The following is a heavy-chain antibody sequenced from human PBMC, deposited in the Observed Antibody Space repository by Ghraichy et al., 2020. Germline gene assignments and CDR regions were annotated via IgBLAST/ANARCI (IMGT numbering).Heavy chain of an antibody. CDR1: GYTFTNYG. CDR3: ARGENPWYYYGMDV. V-gene: IGHV1-18*01. J-gene: IGHJ6*02. Sequence: ASVKVSCKASGYTFTNYGISWVRQAPGQGLEWMGWISAYNGNTNYAQKLQGRVTMTTDTYTSTAYMELRSLRSDDTAVYYCARGENPWYYYGMDVWGQGTTVTVSS. D-gene: IGHD1-26*01. CDR2: ISAYNGNT.